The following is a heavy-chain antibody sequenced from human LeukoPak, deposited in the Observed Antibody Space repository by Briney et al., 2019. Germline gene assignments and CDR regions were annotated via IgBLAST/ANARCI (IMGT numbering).Heavy chain of an antibody. D-gene: IGHD2-2*02. CDR1: GFTFSSYS. V-gene: IGHV3-48*01. Sequence: GGSLRLSCAASGFTFSSYSMNWVRQAPGKGLEWVSHISSSSTIYYADSVKGRFTISRDNAKNSLYLQMNSLRAEDTAVYYCARRHCSSTSCYIGDWGQGTLVTVSS. CDR3: ARRHCSSTSCYIGD. J-gene: IGHJ4*02. CDR2: ISSSSTI.